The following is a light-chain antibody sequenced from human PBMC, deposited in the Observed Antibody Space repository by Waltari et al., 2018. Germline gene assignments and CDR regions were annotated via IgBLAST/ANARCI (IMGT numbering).Light chain of an antibody. CDR2: DVF. Sequence: QSALTQPRSVSGSPGQSVTISCIGTSSDVGGHDFVSWYRQAPGKAPKGMIYDVFKRPSGVPDRFSGSKSGNTASLTISGLQAEDEADYYCCSYAGRYTWVFGGGTTLTVL. CDR3: CSYAGRYTWV. V-gene: IGLV2-11*01. CDR1: SSDVGGHDF. J-gene: IGLJ2*01.